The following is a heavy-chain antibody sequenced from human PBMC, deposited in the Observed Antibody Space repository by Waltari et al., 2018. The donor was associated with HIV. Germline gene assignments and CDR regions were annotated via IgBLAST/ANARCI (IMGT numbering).Heavy chain of an antibody. V-gene: IGHV3-64D*06. CDR1: ALALGGYV. CDR3: GKGSYDFLTGYYEPSFEY. J-gene: IGHJ4*02. Sequence: EVPLPESAGTLVEPGVFLSCSCSASALALGGYVIRCARQTPGKGMEYVSAISGNGNATNNAGSLKGRFTITRDNSKNTVWLQMRSLGAEDTAVYYCGKGSYDFLTGYYEPSFEYWGQGTLGTVSS. D-gene: IGHD3-9*01. CDR2: ISGNGNAT.